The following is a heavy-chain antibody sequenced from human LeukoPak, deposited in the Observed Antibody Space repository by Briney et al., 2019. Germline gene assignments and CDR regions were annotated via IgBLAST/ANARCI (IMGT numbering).Heavy chain of an antibody. V-gene: IGHV3-74*01. CDR1: GFILSSYW. CDR3: ARVGITMIRTDAFDI. D-gene: IGHD3-10*01. J-gene: IGHJ3*02. Sequence: PGGSLRLSCAGSGFILSSYWMHWVRQAPGKGLVWVSRTNSGGSNTDYADSVKGRFTSSRDNAKNTLYLQMTSLRAEDTAVYYCARVGITMIRTDAFDIWGQGTMVTVSS. CDR2: TNSGGSNT.